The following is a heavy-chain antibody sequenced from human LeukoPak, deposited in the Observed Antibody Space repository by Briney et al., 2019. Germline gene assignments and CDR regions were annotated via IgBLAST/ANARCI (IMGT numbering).Heavy chain of an antibody. CDR1: GFTFSNSW. V-gene: IGHV3-74*01. J-gene: IGHJ3*02. CDR3: ARGGSGWYSDAFDI. D-gene: IGHD6-19*01. Sequence: GGSLRLSCAASGFTFSNSWMHWVRQAPGKGLEWVSRMNSDGSTINYADSVKGRFTISRDNARNILYLQMNSLRAEDTAVYYCARGGSGWYSDAFDIWGQGTMVTVSS. CDR2: MNSDGSTI.